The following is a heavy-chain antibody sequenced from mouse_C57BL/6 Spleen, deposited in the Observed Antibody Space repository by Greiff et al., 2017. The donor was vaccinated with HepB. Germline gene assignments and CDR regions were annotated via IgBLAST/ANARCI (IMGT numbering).Heavy chain of an antibody. CDR1: GYAFSSSW. J-gene: IGHJ1*03. CDR2: IYPGDGDT. Sequence: VQLQQSGPELVKPGASVKISCKASGYAFSSSWMNWVKQRPGKGLEWIGRIYPGDGDTNYNGKFKGKATLTADKSSSTAYMQLSSLTSADSAVYFCARRDYWGFDVWGTGTTVTVSS. V-gene: IGHV1-82*01. CDR3: ARRDYWGFDV.